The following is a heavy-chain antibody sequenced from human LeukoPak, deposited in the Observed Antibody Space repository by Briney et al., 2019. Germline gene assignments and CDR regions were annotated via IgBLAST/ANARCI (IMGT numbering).Heavy chain of an antibody. CDR2: IYHSGST. J-gene: IGHJ3*02. V-gene: IGHV4-30-2*01. D-gene: IGHD3-10*01. CDR3: ARGKVGSGRNAFDI. CDR1: GGSISSGGYS. Sequence: PSQTLSLTCAVSGGSISSGGYSWSWIRQPPGKGLEWIGYIYHSGSTYYNPSLKSRVTISVDRSKNQFSLKLSSVTAADTAVYYCARGKVGSGRNAFDIWGQGTMVTASS.